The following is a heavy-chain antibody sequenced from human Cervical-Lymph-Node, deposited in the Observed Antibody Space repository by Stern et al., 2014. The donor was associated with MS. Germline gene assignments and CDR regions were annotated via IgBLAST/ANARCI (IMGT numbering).Heavy chain of an antibody. J-gene: IGHJ4*02. D-gene: IGHD2/OR15-2a*01. Sequence: QLQLQESGPGLVKPSQTLSLTCTVSGDSVSSGHYYWNWIRQPAGKGLEWIGRISTSGSTNYNPSLKSRVTMSLSTSKNQFSLRLSSVTASDTAVYYCARGIVEYWGQGTLVTVSS. CDR2: ISTSGST. V-gene: IGHV4-61*02. CDR3: ARGIVEY. CDR1: GDSVSSGHYY.